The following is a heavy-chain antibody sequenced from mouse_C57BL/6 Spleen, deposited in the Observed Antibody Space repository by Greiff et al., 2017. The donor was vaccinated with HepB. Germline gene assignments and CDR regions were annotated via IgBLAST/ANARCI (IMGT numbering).Heavy chain of an antibody. J-gene: IGHJ4*01. CDR2: IRNKANGYTT. CDR1: GFTFTDYY. Sequence: DVHLVESGGGLVQPGGSLSLSCAASGFTFTDYYMSWVRQPPGKALEWLGFIRNKANGYTTEYSASVKGRFTISRDNSQSILYLQMNALRAEDSATYYCARAYYYGSASYAMDYWGQGTSVTVSS. CDR3: ARAYYYGSASYAMDY. D-gene: IGHD1-1*01. V-gene: IGHV7-3*01.